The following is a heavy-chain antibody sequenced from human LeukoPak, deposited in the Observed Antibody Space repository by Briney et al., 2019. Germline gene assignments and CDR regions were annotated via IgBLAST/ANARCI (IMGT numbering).Heavy chain of an antibody. Sequence: GGSLRLSCVASGFTFSSYWMTWVRQAPGKGLEWVANIKTDGSQIYYVDSVKGRFTISRDNAKNSLYLQMNSLRADDTAVYYCARDPGYSSSWYFDYWGQGTLVTVSS. CDR1: GFTFSSYW. V-gene: IGHV3-7*03. J-gene: IGHJ4*02. D-gene: IGHD6-13*01. CDR3: ARDPGYSSSWYFDY. CDR2: IKTDGSQI.